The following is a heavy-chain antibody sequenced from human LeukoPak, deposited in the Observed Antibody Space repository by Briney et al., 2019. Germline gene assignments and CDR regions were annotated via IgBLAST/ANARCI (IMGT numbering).Heavy chain of an antibody. J-gene: IGHJ4*02. CDR3: ARAGFGWLQSFDY. V-gene: IGHV1-69*05. Sequence: SVKVSFKASGGTFSSYAISWVRQAPGQGLEWMGGIIPIFGTANYAQKFQGRVTITTDESTSTAYMELSSLRSEDTAVYYCARAGFGWLQSFDYWGQGTLVTVSS. CDR2: IIPIFGTA. CDR1: GGTFSSYA. D-gene: IGHD5-24*01.